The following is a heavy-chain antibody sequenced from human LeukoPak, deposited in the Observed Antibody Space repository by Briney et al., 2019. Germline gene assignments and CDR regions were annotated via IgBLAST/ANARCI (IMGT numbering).Heavy chain of an antibody. D-gene: IGHD5-18*01. J-gene: IGHJ4*02. CDR2: ISYDGSNK. CDR1: GFTFSSYA. V-gene: IGHV3-30-3*01. Sequence: QPGGSLRLSCAASGFTFSSYAMHWVRQAPGKGLEWVAFISYDGSNKYYADSVRGRFTISRDNSKNTLYLQMNSLRAEDTAVYYCARGRIEPPLYHVDTAIPPDYWGQGTLVTVSS. CDR3: ARGRIEPPLYHVDTAIPPDY.